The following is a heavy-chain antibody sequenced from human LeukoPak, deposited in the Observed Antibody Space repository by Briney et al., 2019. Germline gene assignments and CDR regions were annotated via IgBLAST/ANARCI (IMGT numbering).Heavy chain of an antibody. V-gene: IGHV1-2*02. J-gene: IGHJ4*02. CDR1: GYTFTGYY. Sequence: GASVKVSCKASGYTFTGYYMHWVRQAPGQGLEWMGWINPNSGGTNYAQKFQGRVTMTRDTSISTAYMELSRLRSDDTAVYYCVRNERKAFGGVIVIPGGYWGQGTLVTVSS. CDR2: INPNSGGT. CDR3: VRNERKAFGGVIVIPGGY. D-gene: IGHD3-16*02.